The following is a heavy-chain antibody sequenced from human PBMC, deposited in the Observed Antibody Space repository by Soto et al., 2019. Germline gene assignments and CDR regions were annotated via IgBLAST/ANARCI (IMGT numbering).Heavy chain of an antibody. Sequence: SGPTLVNPTQTLTLTCTFSGFSLSTSGVGVGWIRQPPGKALEWLALIYWNDDKRYSPSLKSRLTITKDTSKNQVVLTMTNMDPVDTATYYCARIEYSSSGEWFDPWGQGTLVTVSS. CDR1: GFSLSTSGVG. CDR2: IYWNDDK. V-gene: IGHV2-5*01. CDR3: ARIEYSSSGEWFDP. J-gene: IGHJ5*02. D-gene: IGHD6-6*01.